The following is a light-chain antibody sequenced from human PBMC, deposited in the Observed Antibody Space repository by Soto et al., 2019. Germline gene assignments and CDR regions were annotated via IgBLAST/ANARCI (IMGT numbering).Light chain of an antibody. CDR1: SSNIGAGYD. CDR2: GNS. Sequence: QSVLTQPPSVSGAPGQRVTISCTGSSSNIGAGYDVHWYQQLPGTAPKLLIYGNSNRPSGVPDRFSGSKSGTSASLAITGLQAEDEADYYCSSYAGVNAGGDNHVVFGGGTKLTVL. CDR3: SSYAGVNAGGDNHVV. V-gene: IGLV1-40*01. J-gene: IGLJ2*01.